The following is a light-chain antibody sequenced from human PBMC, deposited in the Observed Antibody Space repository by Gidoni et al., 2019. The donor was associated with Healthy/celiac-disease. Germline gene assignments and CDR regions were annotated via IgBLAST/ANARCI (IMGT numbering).Light chain of an antibody. CDR1: QSVSSY. CDR3: KRRSNWPGFT. Sequence: EIVLTQSPATLSLSPGERATLSCRASQSVSSYLAWYQQKPGQAPRLLIYDASNRATGIPARFSGSESGTDFTLTISSLETEDFAVYCCKRRSNWPGFTFGPETKVKIK. J-gene: IGKJ3*01. CDR2: DAS. V-gene: IGKV3-11*01.